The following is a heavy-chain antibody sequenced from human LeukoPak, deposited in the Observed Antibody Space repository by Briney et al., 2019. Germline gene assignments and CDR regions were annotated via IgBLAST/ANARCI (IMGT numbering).Heavy chain of an antibody. Sequence: ASVKVSCKASGYTFTSYGISWVRQAPGQGLEWMGWISAYNGNTNYAQKLQGRVTMTTDTSTCTAYMELRSLRSDDTAVYYCARARGRGYCSGGSCYDFDYWGQGTLVTVSS. CDR2: ISAYNGNT. J-gene: IGHJ4*02. V-gene: IGHV1-18*01. CDR3: ARARGRGYCSGGSCYDFDY. D-gene: IGHD2-15*01. CDR1: GYTFTSYG.